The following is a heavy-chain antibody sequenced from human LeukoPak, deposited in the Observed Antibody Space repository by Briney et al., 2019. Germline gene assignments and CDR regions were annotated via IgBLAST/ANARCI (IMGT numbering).Heavy chain of an antibody. V-gene: IGHV4-61*02. CDR1: GASISSGGYF. J-gene: IGHJ5*02. D-gene: IGHD2-8*01. CDR2: IETSGST. CDR3: ARALCINGICEWFDP. Sequence: SETLSLTCTVSGASISSGGYFWSWIRQPDGKGVEWFVRIETSGSTNYNPSLKSRVTISVDTSKNQFSLKLRSVTAADTAVYYCARALCINGICEWFDPWGQGTLVTVSS.